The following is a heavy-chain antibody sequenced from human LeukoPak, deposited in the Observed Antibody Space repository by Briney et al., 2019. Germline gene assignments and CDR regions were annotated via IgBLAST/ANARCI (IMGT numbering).Heavy chain of an antibody. D-gene: IGHD5-18*01. J-gene: IGHJ3*02. CDR3: ARVGGDTAMVPQDAFDI. CDR1: GFTFNSYA. Sequence: GGSLRLSCAASGFTFNSYAMNWVRQAPGKGLEWVSYISHSSTYTYYADSLKGRFTISRDNAKKSLYLQMNSLRAEDTAVYYCARVGGDTAMVPQDAFDIRGQGTMVTVSS. V-gene: IGHV3-21*01. CDR2: ISHSSTYT.